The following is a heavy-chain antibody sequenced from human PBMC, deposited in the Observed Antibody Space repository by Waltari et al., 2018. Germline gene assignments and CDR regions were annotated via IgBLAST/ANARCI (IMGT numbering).Heavy chain of an antibody. J-gene: IGHJ6*02. CDR2: IYWNDDK. V-gene: IGHV2-5*01. D-gene: IGHD3-22*01. CDR3: AHRGYSPSYYYYGMDV. CDR1: GFSLSTSGVG. Sequence: QITLKESGPTLVKPTQTLTLTCTFSGFSLSTSGVGVGGIRQPPGKALEWLARIYWNDDKRYSPSLKSRLTITKYTSKNQVVLTMTNMDPVDTATYSCAHRGYSPSYYYYGMDVWGQGTTVTVSS.